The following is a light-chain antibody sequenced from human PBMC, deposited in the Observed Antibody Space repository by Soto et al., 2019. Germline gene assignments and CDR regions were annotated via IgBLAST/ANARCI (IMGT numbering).Light chain of an antibody. J-gene: IGKJ3*01. CDR3: QQRSNWQGFT. V-gene: IGKV3-11*01. CDR1: QSISSY. CDR2: DAS. Sequence: EIVLTQSPATLSLSPGERATLSCRASQSISSYLAWYQQKPGQAPRLLIYDASNRATGIPPRFSGSGSETDFTLTISSLEPEDFAVYYCQQRSNWQGFTFGPGTKVDIK.